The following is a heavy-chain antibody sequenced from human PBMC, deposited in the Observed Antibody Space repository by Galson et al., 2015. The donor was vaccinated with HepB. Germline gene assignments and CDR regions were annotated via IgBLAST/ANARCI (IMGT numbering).Heavy chain of an antibody. V-gene: IGHV1-46*01. CDR2: INPSVDST. J-gene: IGHJ4*02. CDR3: ARTYSGYDSPDY. Sequence: SVKVSCKASGYSFTNYYMHWVRQAPGQGLEWVGIINPSVDSTTYAQKFQGRVTLTRDTSASTIYMVLSSLGSEDTAVYYCARTYSGYDSPDYWGQGTLVTVSS. D-gene: IGHD5-12*01. CDR1: GYSFTNYY.